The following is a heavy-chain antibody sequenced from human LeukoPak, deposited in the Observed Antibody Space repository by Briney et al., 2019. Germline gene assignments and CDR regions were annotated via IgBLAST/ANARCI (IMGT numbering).Heavy chain of an antibody. Sequence: SETLSLTCAVYGGSFSGYYWRWIRQPPGKGLEWIGENNHSGSSNYNPSLKSRVTISVDTSKNQFSLELSSVSAADTAVYYCARGGYGGFLDPWGQGTLVTVSS. CDR1: GGSFSGYY. CDR3: ARGGYGGFLDP. CDR2: NNHSGSS. V-gene: IGHV4-34*01. D-gene: IGHD4-23*01. J-gene: IGHJ5*02.